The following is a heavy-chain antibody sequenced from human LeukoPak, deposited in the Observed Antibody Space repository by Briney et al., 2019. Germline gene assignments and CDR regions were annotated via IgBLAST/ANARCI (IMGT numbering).Heavy chain of an antibody. D-gene: IGHD2-15*01. V-gene: IGHV3-23*01. CDR3: AKQSLADCIRCPFDS. J-gene: IGHJ4*02. Sequence: PGGSLRPSCVASGFTFSDFAMSWVRQTPGKRLEWVASTDGTGGDSYYADAVKGRFTISRDDSRDTLYLQMNSLKAEDTAVYYCAKQSLADCIRCPFDSWGQGTLVTVSS. CDR1: GFTFSDFA. CDR2: TDGTGGDS.